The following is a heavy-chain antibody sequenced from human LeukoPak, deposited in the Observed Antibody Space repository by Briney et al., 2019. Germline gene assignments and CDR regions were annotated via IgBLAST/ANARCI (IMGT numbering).Heavy chain of an antibody. V-gene: IGHV3-15*07. CDR3: ARAGMTTTGPLFQH. CDR1: GFTFSNAW. J-gene: IGHJ1*01. Sequence: GGSLRLSCAASGFTFSNAWMNWVRHAPGMGLEWVGRINSKTDGGTTDYAAPVKGRFTISRDDSKNTLYLQMNSLKTEDTAVYYCARAGMTTTGPLFQHWGQGTLVTVSS. D-gene: IGHD1-1*01. CDR2: INSKTDGGTT.